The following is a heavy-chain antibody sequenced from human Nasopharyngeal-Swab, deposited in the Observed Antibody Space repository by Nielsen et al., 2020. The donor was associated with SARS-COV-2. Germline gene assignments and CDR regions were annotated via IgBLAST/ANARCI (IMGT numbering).Heavy chain of an antibody. V-gene: IGHV3-64D*06. CDR2: INDYEDRL. D-gene: IGHD3-16*01. CDR3: VKDLRGRYGFES. Sequence: GESLKTSCSASGFTFSIHAMHWVRQAPGKGLEYVSTINDYEDRLYYADSVKGRFTISRDNSKNTLYLQMSSLRPEDTAVYWCVKDLRGRYGFESWGQGTMVTVSS. J-gene: IGHJ3*02. CDR1: GFTFSIHA.